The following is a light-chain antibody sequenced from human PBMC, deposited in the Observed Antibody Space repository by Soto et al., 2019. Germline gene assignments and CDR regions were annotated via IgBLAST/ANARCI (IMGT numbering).Light chain of an antibody. Sequence: QSALTQPASVSGSPGQSITISCTGSSSDVAGYNYVSWFQQHPGKAPKLMIYEVSNRPSGGSDRFFGSKSGNTASLTISGLQAEDEADYYCSSLTTRFTYVFGTGTKVTVL. CDR3: SSLTTRFTYV. J-gene: IGLJ1*01. CDR1: SSDVAGYNY. V-gene: IGLV2-14*01. CDR2: EVS.